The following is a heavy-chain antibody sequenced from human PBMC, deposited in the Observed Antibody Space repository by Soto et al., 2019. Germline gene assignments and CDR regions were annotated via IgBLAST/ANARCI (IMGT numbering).Heavy chain of an antibody. D-gene: IGHD6-13*01. J-gene: IGHJ5*02. V-gene: IGHV6-1*01. CDR3: ARWMLVAAAGTRFDP. CDR2: THYRSKWYN. Sequence: SQTLSLTCAISGDSVSSNSAAWNWIRQSPSRGLEWLGRTHYRSKWYNDYAVSVKSRITINPDTSKNQFSLQLNSVTPEDTAVYYCARWMLVAAAGTRFDPWGQGTLVTVSS. CDR1: GDSVSSNSAA.